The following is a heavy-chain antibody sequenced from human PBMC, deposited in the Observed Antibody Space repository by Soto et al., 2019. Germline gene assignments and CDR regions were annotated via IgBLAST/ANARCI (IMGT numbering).Heavy chain of an antibody. CDR1: GGSISSSNW. D-gene: IGHD6-6*01. J-gene: IGHJ6*02. CDR3: ARDTSSSYRYYYYYGMDV. CDR2: IYHSGST. V-gene: IGHV4-4*02. Sequence: SETLSLTCAVSGGSISSSNWWSWVRQPPGKGLEWIGEIYHSGSTNYNPSLKSRVTISVDKSKNQFSPKLSSVTAADTAVYYCARDTSSSYRYYYYYGMDVWGQGTTVTVSS.